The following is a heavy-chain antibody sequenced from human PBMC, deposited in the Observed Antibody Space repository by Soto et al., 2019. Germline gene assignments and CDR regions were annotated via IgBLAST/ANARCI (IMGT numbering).Heavy chain of an antibody. CDR3: ASATVVAANFDF. D-gene: IGHD2-15*01. J-gene: IGHJ4*02. CDR1: GFAFRSYN. Sequence: PGGSLTLSCAASGFAFRSYNMNWVRQAPGKGLEWVASISSGSSNIYYADSVKGRFTISRDNAKNSLFLQMDSMRAGDSAVYYCASATVVAANFDFCGQGTLVTVSS. CDR2: ISSGSSNI. V-gene: IGHV3-21*01.